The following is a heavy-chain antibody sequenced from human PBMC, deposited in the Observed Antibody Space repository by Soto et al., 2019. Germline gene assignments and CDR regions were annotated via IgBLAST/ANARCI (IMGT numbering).Heavy chain of an antibody. V-gene: IGHV4-39*07. D-gene: IGHD6-13*01. CDR2: IYYSGAT. CDR3: ARSPRSIAAGGIDY. CDR1: GDSITSNSYF. J-gene: IGHJ4*02. Sequence: SETLSLTCTVSGDSITSNSYFWAWIRQPPGKGLEWIGSIYYSGATYYNPSLKSRVTISVDKSKNQFSLKLNSVTAADTAVYYCARSPRSIAAGGIDYWGQGFLVTVSS.